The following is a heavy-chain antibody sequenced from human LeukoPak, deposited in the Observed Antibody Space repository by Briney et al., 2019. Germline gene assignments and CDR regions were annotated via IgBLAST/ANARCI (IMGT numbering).Heavy chain of an antibody. V-gene: IGHV3-21*04. CDR2: ISSSSSYI. J-gene: IGHJ4*02. Sequence: GGSLRLSCAASGFTFSSYSMNWVRQAPGKGLEWVSSISSSSSYIYYADSVKGRFTISRDNSKNTLYLQMNSLRAEDTAVYYCARGLGSWSELAYWGQGTLVTVSS. CDR3: ARGLGSWSELAY. D-gene: IGHD6-13*01. CDR1: GFTFSSYS.